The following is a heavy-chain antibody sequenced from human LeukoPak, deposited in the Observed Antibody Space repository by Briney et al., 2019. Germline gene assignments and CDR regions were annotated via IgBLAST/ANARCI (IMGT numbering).Heavy chain of an antibody. CDR1: GFTFSSYS. CDR3: ARDYGSSGLDAFDI. Sequence: GGSLRLSCAASGFTFSSYSMNWVRQAPGKGLEWVSSISSSSSYIYYADSVQGRFTISRDNAKNSLYLQMNSLRAEDTAVYYCARDYGSSGLDAFDIWGQGTMVTVSS. V-gene: IGHV3-21*01. CDR2: ISSSSSYI. D-gene: IGHD3-22*01. J-gene: IGHJ3*02.